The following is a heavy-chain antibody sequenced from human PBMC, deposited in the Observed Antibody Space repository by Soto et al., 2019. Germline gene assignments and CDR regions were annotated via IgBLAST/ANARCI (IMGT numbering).Heavy chain of an antibody. D-gene: IGHD4-17*01. J-gene: IGHJ5*02. CDR2: IYYSGST. CDR3: ASSTVTTYNWFDP. Sequence: SETLSLTCTVSGGSISSGDYYWSWLRQPPGKGLEWIGYIYYSGSTYYNPSLKSRVTISVDTSKNQFSLKLSSVTAADTAVYYCASSTVTTYNWFDPWGQGTLVTVSS. CDR1: GGSISSGDYY. V-gene: IGHV4-30-4*01.